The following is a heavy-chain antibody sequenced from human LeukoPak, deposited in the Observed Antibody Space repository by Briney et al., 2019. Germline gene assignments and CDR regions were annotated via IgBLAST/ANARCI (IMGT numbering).Heavy chain of an antibody. CDR2: IIPIFGTA. CDR3: ARDEVAAAGTGYYYYGMDV. V-gene: IGHV1-69*06. Sequence: ASVKVSCKASGGTFSSYAISWVRQAPGQGLEWMGGIIPIFGTANYAQKFQGRVTITADKSTSTAYMELSSLRSEDTAVYYCARDEVAAAGTGYYYYGMDVWGQGTTVTVSS. J-gene: IGHJ6*02. CDR1: GGTFSSYA. D-gene: IGHD6-13*01.